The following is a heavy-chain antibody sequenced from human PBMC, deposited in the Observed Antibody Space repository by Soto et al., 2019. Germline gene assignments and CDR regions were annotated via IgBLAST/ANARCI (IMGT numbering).Heavy chain of an antibody. D-gene: IGHD4-4*01. Sequence: PGGSLRLSCAASGFTVSSNYMSWVRQAPWKGLEWDSGIYSGASTYYADSVKGRFTISRDNAKNTLYLQLKSLIAEATAVDSCARDRVDYSNYYYYGMDLWGPGT. CDR1: GFTVSSNY. V-gene: IGHV3-53*01. CDR3: ARDRVDYSNYYYYGMDL. J-gene: IGHJ6*02. CDR2: IYSGAST.